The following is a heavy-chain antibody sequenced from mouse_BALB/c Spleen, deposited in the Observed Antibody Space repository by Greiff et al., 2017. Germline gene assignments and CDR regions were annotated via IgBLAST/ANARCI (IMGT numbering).Heavy chain of an antibody. Sequence: VQLQQSGAELAKPGASVKMSCKASGYTFTSYWMHWVKQRPGQGLEWIGYINPSTGYTEYNQKFKDKATLTADKSSSTAYMQLSSLTSEDSAVYYCAKEGAIRGMDYWGQGTSVTVSS. CDR2: INPSTGYT. CDR1: GYTFTSYW. V-gene: IGHV1-7*01. CDR3: AKEGAIRGMDY. J-gene: IGHJ4*01. D-gene: IGHD6-1*01.